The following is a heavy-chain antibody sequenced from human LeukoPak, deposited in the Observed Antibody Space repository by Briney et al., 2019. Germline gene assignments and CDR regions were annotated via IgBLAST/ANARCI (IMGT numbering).Heavy chain of an antibody. Sequence: SETLSLTCTVSGVSITSVDYYWSWLRQPPGKGLEWIGYIYYRGRTYYNPSLKSRVSISVDTSKNQFSLKLSSVTAADTAVYYCARVYDFWSGYSFGAFNIWGQGTMVTVSS. V-gene: IGHV4-30-4*01. D-gene: IGHD3-3*01. CDR3: ARVYDFWSGYSFGAFNI. CDR1: GVSITSVDYY. CDR2: IYYRGRT. J-gene: IGHJ3*02.